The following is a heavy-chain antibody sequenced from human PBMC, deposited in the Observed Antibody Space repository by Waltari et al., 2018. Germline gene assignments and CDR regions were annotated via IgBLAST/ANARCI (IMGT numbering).Heavy chain of an antibody. J-gene: IGHJ5*02. CDR2: IIPSLGTA. V-gene: IGHV1-69*13. CDR1: GGTFSSYA. CDR3: ARDLGAGSSGYFSWFDP. Sequence: QVQLVQSGAEVKKPGSSVKVSCKASGGTFSSYAISWVRQAPGQGLEWMGGIIPSLGTANYAQKFQGRVTITADESTSTAYMELSSLRAEDTAVYYCARDLGAGSSGYFSWFDPWGQGTLVTVSS. D-gene: IGHD3-22*01.